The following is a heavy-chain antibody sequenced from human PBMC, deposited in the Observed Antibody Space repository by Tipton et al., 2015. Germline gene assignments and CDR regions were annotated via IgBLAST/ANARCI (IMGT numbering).Heavy chain of an antibody. Sequence: TLSLTCTVSSGSISRSYWSWIRQPPGKGLEWIGYIFYDGSTNYNPSLKSRLTISVDTSKNQFSLKLSSVTAADTAVYYCARETTYYYDSSGGPVNYFDYWGQGTLVTVSS. J-gene: IGHJ4*02. D-gene: IGHD3-22*01. V-gene: IGHV4-59*01. CDR1: SGSISRSY. CDR2: IFYDGST. CDR3: ARETTYYYDSSGGPVNYFDY.